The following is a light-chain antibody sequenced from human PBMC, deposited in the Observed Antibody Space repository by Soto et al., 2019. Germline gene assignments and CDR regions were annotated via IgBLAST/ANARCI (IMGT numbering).Light chain of an antibody. Sequence: ETVLTQSPATLSLSPGERATLSCRASQSVSSYLAWYQQKPCQAPRLLIYDAVNRATGIPARFSGSGSGTDFTLTIGSLEPEDSGVYYCQQRINWPLTFGGGTKVDIK. CDR3: QQRINWPLT. V-gene: IGKV3-11*01. J-gene: IGKJ4*01. CDR1: QSVSSY. CDR2: DAV.